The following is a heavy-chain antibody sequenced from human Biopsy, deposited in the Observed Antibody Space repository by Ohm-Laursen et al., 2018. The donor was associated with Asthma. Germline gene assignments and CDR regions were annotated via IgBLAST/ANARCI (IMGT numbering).Heavy chain of an antibody. CDR1: GFTFSSYD. Sequence: SLRLSCAASGFTFSSYDMHWVRQAPGKGLEYVSGISNNGGRTNYGDSVKGRFTISRDNSENTLYLQMNSLRAEDTAVYYCAKGFSSTSCYGICYYYVMDVWGQGTTVTVSS. CDR3: AKGFSSTSCYGICYYYVMDV. V-gene: IGHV3-64*04. J-gene: IGHJ6*02. CDR2: ISNNGGRT. D-gene: IGHD2-2*01.